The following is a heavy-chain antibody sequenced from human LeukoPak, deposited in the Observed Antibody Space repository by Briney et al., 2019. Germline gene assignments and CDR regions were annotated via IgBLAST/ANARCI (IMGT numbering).Heavy chain of an antibody. D-gene: IGHD3-16*02. CDR1: GFTFSSYW. J-gene: IGHJ4*02. V-gene: IGHV3-7*01. CDR3: ARIPTVRLRLGELSPHFDY. Sequence: GGSLRLSCAASGFTFSSYWMSWVRQAPGKGLEWVANIKQDGSEKYYVDSVKGRFTISRDNAKNSLYLQMNSLRAEDTAVYYCARIPTVRLRLGELSPHFDYWGQGTLVTVSS. CDR2: IKQDGSEK.